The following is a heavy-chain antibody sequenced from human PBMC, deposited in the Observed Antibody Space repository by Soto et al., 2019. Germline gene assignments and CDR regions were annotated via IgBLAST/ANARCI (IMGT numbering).Heavy chain of an antibody. Sequence: PGGSLRLSCAASGFTFSSYSMNWVRQAPGKGLEWVSYISSRSSTIYYADSVKGRFTISRDNAKNSLYLQMNSLRDEDTAVYYCASRGGPTYYYDSSGYYSGGNYYYYGMDVWGQGTTVTVSS. D-gene: IGHD3-22*01. CDR3: ASRGGPTYYYDSSGYYSGGNYYYYGMDV. V-gene: IGHV3-48*02. CDR2: ISSRSSTI. J-gene: IGHJ6*02. CDR1: GFTFSSYS.